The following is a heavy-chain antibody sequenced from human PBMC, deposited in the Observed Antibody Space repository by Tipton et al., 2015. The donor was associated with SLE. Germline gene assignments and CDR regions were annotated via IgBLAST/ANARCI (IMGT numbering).Heavy chain of an antibody. V-gene: IGHV3-64*01. CDR2: ISSNGGST. CDR1: GFTFSSYA. J-gene: IGHJ2*01. D-gene: IGHD6-13*01. CDR3: ARVGSSYYWYFDL. Sequence: SGFTFSSYAMHWVRQAPGRGLEYVSGISSNGGSTYYANSVKGRFTISRDNSKNTLYLQMGSLRAEDMAVYYCARVGSSYYWYFDLWGRGTLVTVSS.